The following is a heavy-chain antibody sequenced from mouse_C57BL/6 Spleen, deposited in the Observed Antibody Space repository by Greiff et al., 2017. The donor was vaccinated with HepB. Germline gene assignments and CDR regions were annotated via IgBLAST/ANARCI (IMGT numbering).Heavy chain of an antibody. CDR3: ARGDSLYYFDY. J-gene: IGHJ2*01. CDR1: GYTFTSYW. CDR2: IYPGDGDT. Sequence: QVQLQQPGAELVKPGASVKMSCKASGYTFTSYWITWVKQRPGQGLEWIGDIYPGDGDTNYNGKFKGKATLTADKSSSTAYMQLSSLTSEDSAVYFCARGDSLYYFDYWGQGTTLTVSS. D-gene: IGHD2-13*01. V-gene: IGHV1-55*01.